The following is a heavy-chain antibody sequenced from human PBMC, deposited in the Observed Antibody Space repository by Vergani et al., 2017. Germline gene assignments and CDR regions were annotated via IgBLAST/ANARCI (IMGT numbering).Heavy chain of an antibody. CDR1: GVSFRSAGYY. CDR3: ARIGPYFHDSRIDY. D-gene: IGHD3-22*01. V-gene: IGHV4-30-4*08. CDR2: IYHSGSS. Sequence: VHLQESGPGLVKSSQTLSLTCTVSGVSFRSAGYYWSWIRQAPGKGLEWIGYIYHSGSSYYNPSLKSRVSMSVETSKNQFSLNLRSVTAADTAIYYCARIGPYFHDSRIDYWGQGRLVTVSS. J-gene: IGHJ4*02.